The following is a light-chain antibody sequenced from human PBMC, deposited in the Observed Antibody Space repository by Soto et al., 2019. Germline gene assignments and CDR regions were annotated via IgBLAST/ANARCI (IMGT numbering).Light chain of an antibody. CDR2: DVS. Sequence: QSALTQPASVSGSPEQSVTISCTGTNSDVGAYNYVSWYQQYPGRAPKLMINDVSTRPSGVSNRFSGSKSGNTASLTISGLQTEDEADYYCSSYTSSSTLVFGGGTKLTVL. V-gene: IGLV2-14*01. CDR1: NSDVGAYNY. J-gene: IGLJ2*01. CDR3: SSYTSSSTLV.